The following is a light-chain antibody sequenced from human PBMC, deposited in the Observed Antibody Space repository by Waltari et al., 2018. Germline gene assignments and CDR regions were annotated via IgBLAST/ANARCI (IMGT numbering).Light chain of an antibody. CDR1: SSNIGAGYD. CDR3: QSYDSSLSGVV. Sequence: QSVLTQPPSVSASPGQRVTISCTGSSSNIGAGYDVQWYQHPPGAAPELLIYANTNRPAGVPDRISASKSGTSASLAITGLQAADEAVYYCQSYDSSLSGVVFGGGTKLTVL. CDR2: ANT. V-gene: IGLV1-40*01. J-gene: IGLJ2*01.